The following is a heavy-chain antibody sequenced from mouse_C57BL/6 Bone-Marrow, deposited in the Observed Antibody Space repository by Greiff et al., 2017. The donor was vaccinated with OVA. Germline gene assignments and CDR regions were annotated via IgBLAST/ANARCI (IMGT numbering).Heavy chain of an antibody. V-gene: IGHV1-52*01. CDR3: ANATTVVDWYFDV. CDR2: IDPSDSET. CDR1: GYTFTSYW. J-gene: IGHJ1*03. Sequence: QVQLKQPGAELVRPGSSVELSCKASGYTFTSYWMHWVKQRPIQGLEWIGNIDPSDSETNYNQKFKDKAPLTVDKSSSTAYMQLSSLTSEDSAVYYCANATTVVDWYFDVWGTGTTVTVSS. D-gene: IGHD1-1*01.